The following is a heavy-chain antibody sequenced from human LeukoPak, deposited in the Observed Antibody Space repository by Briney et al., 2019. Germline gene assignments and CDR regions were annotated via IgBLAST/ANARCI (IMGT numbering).Heavy chain of an antibody. D-gene: IGHD2-21*02. CDR3: ARWNKYCGGDCYWFDP. V-gene: IGHV5-51*01. CDR2: IYPGDSDT. Sequence: RGESLKISCKGSGYSFTSYWIGWVRQMPGKGLEWMGIIYPGDSDTRYSPSFQGQVTISADKSISTAYLQWSSLKASDTAMYYCARWNKYCGGDCYWFDPWGQGTLVTVSS. J-gene: IGHJ5*02. CDR1: GYSFTSYW.